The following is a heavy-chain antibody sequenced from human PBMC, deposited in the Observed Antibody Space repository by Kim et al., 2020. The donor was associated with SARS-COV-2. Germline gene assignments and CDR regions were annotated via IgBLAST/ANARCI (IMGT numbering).Heavy chain of an antibody. Sequence: GGSLRLSCAASGFTFSSYAMSWVRQAPGKGLEWVSVIYSGGSSTYYADSVKGRFTISRDNSKNTLYLQMNSLRAEDTAIYYCAKDASDCSSTSCYLSNILFDYWGQGTLVTVSS. J-gene: IGHJ4*02. D-gene: IGHD2-2*01. V-gene: IGHV3-23*03. CDR3: AKDASDCSSTSCYLSNILFDY. CDR2: IYSGGSST. CDR1: GFTFSSYA.